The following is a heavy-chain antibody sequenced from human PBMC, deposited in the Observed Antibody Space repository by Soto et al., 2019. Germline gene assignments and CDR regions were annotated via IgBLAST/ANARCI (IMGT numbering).Heavy chain of an antibody. CDR2: ISSSSSTI. CDR3: ARDPGDYGEYGMDV. J-gene: IGHJ6*02. V-gene: IGHV3-48*02. D-gene: IGHD4-17*01. CDR1: GFTFSSYS. Sequence: EVQLVESGGGLVQPGGSLRLSCAASGFTFSSYSMNWVRPAPGKGLEWVSYISSSSSTIYYADSVKGRFTISRDNAKNSLYLQMNSLRDEDTAVYYCARDPGDYGEYGMDVWGQGTTVTVSS.